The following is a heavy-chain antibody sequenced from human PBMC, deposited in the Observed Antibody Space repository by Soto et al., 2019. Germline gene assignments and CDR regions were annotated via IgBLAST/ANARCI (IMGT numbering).Heavy chain of an antibody. Sequence: SETLSLTCTVSGGSISGSYWSWIRQTPGKVLEWTGYIHYSGSTNYNPSLKSRVTMSVDSAKNQFSLELNSVSAADTAVYFCAKYRRTDAEGYSFDYWGQGALVTVSS. J-gene: IGHJ4*02. D-gene: IGHD2-15*01. V-gene: IGHV4-59*01. CDR3: AKYRRTDAEGYSFDY. CDR2: IHYSGST. CDR1: GGSISGSY.